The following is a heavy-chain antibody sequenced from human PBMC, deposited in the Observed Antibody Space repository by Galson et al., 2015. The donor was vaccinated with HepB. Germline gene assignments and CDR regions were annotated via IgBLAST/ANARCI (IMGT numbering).Heavy chain of an antibody. V-gene: IGHV1-2*02. CDR2: INPKSGGT. Sequence: SVKVSCKASGYLLTDYYIHWVRQAPGQGLEWMGWINPKSGGTNYAQKFQGRVTMTRDTSISTAFMELTRLRSDDTAMYYCARDRTIYSPFYYYGMDVWGQGTTVTVSS. J-gene: IGHJ6*02. D-gene: IGHD1-7*01. CDR1: GYLLTDYY. CDR3: ARDRTIYSPFYYYGMDV.